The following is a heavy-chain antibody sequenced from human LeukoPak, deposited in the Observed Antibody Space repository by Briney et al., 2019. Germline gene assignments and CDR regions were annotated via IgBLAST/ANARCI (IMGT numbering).Heavy chain of an antibody. J-gene: IGHJ4*02. D-gene: IGHD5-24*01. CDR2: IYHSGST. CDR3: AREEDGYNYYFDY. Sequence: SETLSLTCTVSGYSLSSGYYWGWSRQPPGKGLEWIGSIYHSGSTYYNPSLKSRVTISVDTSKNQFSLKLRSVTAADTAVYCCAREEDGYNYYFDYWGQGTLVTVSS. V-gene: IGHV4-38-2*02. CDR1: GYSLSSGYY.